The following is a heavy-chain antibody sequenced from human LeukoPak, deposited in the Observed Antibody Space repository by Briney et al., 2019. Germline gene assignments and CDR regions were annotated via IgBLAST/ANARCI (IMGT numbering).Heavy chain of an antibody. Sequence: GGSLRLSCAASGFTFSDYWVDWVRQAPGKGLEWVSSISSSSSSIYYADSVKGRFTISRDNTKKSLYLQMNSLRAEDTAVYYCAREGATAGSGYYFDYWGQGSLVTVSS. CDR2: ISSSSSSI. V-gene: IGHV3-21*01. CDR3: AREGATAGSGYYFDY. J-gene: IGHJ4*02. D-gene: IGHD6-13*01. CDR1: GFTFSDYW.